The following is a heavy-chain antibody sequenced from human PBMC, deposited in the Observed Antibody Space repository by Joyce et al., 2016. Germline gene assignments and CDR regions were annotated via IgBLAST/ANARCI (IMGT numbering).Heavy chain of an antibody. D-gene: IGHD6-19*01. Sequence: QVQLQQWGAGLLKPSETLSLACAVSAGPYRGFFWTWVRHPPGKGLEWIGDINNSGVTNYNPSLKTRVTCSVETSKNQFSLKLTSLSAADTAVYYCARSQWLAPLMYWGQGTPVTVSS. CDR2: INNSGVT. V-gene: IGHV4-34*01. CDR1: AGPYRGFF. J-gene: IGHJ4*02. CDR3: ARSQWLAPLMY.